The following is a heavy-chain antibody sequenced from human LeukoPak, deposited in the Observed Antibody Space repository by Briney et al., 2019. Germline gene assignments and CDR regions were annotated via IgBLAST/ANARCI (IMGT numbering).Heavy chain of an antibody. CDR2: INHSGST. V-gene: IGHV4-34*01. J-gene: IGHJ6*03. CDR1: GGSSSGYY. CDR3: ARREGYYYYYMDV. Sequence: SETLSLTCAVYGGSSSGYYWSWIRQPPGKGLEWIGEINHSGSTNYNPSLKSRVTISVDTSKNQFSPELSSVTAADTAVYYCARREGYYYYYMDVWGKGTTVTVSS.